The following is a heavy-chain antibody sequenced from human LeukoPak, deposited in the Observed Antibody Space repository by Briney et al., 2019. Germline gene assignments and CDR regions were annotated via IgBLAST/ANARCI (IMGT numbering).Heavy chain of an antibody. V-gene: IGHV3-53*01. CDR2: IYSGGST. CDR3: ARAQGYSSSWSEGNWFDP. Sequence: GGSLRLSCAASGFTVSSNYMSWVRQAPGKRLEWVSLIYSGGSTYYADSVKGRFTISRDNSKNTPYLQMNSLRAEDTAVYYCARAQGYSSSWSEGNWFDPWGQGTLVTVSS. J-gene: IGHJ5*02. D-gene: IGHD6-13*01. CDR1: GFTVSSNY.